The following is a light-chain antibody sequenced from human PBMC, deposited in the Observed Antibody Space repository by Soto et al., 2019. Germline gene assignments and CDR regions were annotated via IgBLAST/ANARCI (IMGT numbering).Light chain of an antibody. CDR3: QHYNSYSGA. V-gene: IGKV1-5*01. CDR1: QSVSGS. Sequence: DIEITQSPSTLSASVGDRVTITCRASQSVSGSLAWYQQKSGRPPKVLIYDASTLEDGVPSRFSGSGSGTEFTLTISSLQPDDFATYYCQHYNSYSGAFGQGSKVDIK. J-gene: IGKJ1*01. CDR2: DAS.